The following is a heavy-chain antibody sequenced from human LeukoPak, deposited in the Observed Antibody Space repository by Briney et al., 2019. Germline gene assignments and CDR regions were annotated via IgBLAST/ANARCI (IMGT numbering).Heavy chain of an antibody. Sequence: SETLSLTCAVYGGSFSGHYWSWIRQPPGKGLEWIGEINHSGSTNYNPSLKSRVTISVDTSKNQFSLKLSSVTAADTAVYYCARKKVVVVAAKEVWFDPWGQGTLVTVSS. CDR2: INHSGST. D-gene: IGHD2-15*01. J-gene: IGHJ5*02. CDR1: GGSFSGHY. V-gene: IGHV4-34*01. CDR3: ARKKVVVVAAKEVWFDP.